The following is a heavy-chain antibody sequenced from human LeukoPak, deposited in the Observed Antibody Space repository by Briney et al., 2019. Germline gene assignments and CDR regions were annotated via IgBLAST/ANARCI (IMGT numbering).Heavy chain of an antibody. CDR3: ARVVTMVRGAHNWFDP. Sequence: SETLSLTCTVSGGSISSYYWSWIRQPPGKGLEWIGYIYYSGSTNYNPSLKSRVTISVDTSKNQFPLKLSSVTAADTAVYYCARVVTMVRGAHNWFDPWGQGTLVTVSS. CDR1: GGSISSYY. J-gene: IGHJ5*02. V-gene: IGHV4-59*01. CDR2: IYYSGST. D-gene: IGHD3-10*01.